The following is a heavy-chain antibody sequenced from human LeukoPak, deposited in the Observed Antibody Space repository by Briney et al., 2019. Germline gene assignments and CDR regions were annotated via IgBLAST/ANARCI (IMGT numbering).Heavy chain of an antibody. CDR1: GFTVSSNY. D-gene: IGHD2-2*01. V-gene: IGHV3-53*01. J-gene: IGHJ4*02. CDR3: ARVRKEYQLLLFDY. CDR2: IYSGGST. Sequence: GGSLRLSCAASGFTVSSNYMSWVRQAPGKGLEWVSVIYSGGSTYYADSVKGRFTISRDNSKNTLYLQIHSLRAEDTAVYYCARVRKEYQLLLFDYWGQGTLVTVSS.